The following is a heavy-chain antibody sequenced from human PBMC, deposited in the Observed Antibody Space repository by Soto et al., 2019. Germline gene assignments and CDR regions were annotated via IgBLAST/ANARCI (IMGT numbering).Heavy chain of an antibody. D-gene: IGHD4-17*01. CDR1: GGSISSGGYY. CDR3: ARSPHSTVTTFNY. Sequence: SETLSLTCAVYGGSISSGGYYWSWIRQHPGKGLEWIGYIYYSGSTYYNPSLKSRVTISVDTSKNQFSLKLSSVTAADTAAYYWARSPHSTVTTFNYWAQETRVTVS. V-gene: IGHV4-31*11. CDR2: IYYSGST. J-gene: IGHJ4*02.